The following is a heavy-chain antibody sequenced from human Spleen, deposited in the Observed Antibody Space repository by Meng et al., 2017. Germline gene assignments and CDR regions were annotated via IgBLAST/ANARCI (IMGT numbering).Heavy chain of an antibody. CDR1: GGTFSRYT. V-gene: IGHV7-4-1*02. CDR3: ARGFDFWSGYLNPFDY. D-gene: IGHD3-3*01. CDR2: INTNTGNP. Sequence: QVKLVQSGAEVKRPVPSVKVSCKSSGGTFSRYTINWVRQAPGQGLEWMGWINTNTGNPTYAQGFTGRFVFSLDTSVSTAYLQISSLKAEDTAVYYCARGFDFWSGYLNPFDYWGQGTLVTVSS. J-gene: IGHJ4*02.